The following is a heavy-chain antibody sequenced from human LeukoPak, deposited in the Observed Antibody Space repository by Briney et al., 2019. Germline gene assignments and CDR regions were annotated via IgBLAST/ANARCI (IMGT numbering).Heavy chain of an antibody. CDR2: IHTSGST. CDR3: ARGYCSGGSCSKFDY. J-gene: IGHJ4*02. Sequence: GGSLRLSCAASGFSVSGNYMSWVRQAPGKGLEWVSFIHTSGSTFYADSVKGRFTISRDNSKNTLYLQMNSLRAEDTAVYYCARGYCSGGSCSKFDYWGQGTLVTVSS. V-gene: IGHV3-53*01. CDR1: GFSVSGNY. D-gene: IGHD2-15*01.